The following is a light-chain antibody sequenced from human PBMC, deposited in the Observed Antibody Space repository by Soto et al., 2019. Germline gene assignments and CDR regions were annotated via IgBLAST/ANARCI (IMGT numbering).Light chain of an antibody. CDR3: LLSYTGPSV. J-gene: IGLJ1*01. CDR1: SGAVTNGHY. CDR2: DTT. Sequence: QAVVTQGPSLTVSPGGTFTLTCGSSSGAVTNGHYPYWFQQKPGQAPRTLIYDTTNRHSWTPARFSGSLLGGKAALTLSGAQPEDEAEYYCLLSYTGPSVFGTGTKVTVL. V-gene: IGLV7-46*01.